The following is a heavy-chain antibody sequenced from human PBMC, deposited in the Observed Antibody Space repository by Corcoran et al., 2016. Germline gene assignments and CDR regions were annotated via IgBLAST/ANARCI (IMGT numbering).Heavy chain of an antibody. V-gene: IGHV3-73*02. D-gene: IGHD4-17*01. CDR1: GFTFSDYA. J-gene: IGHJ4*02. CDR3: TRASYGDYLYYLDY. CDR2: IRTKANDYAT. Sequence: EVQLVESGGGLVQPGGSLRLSCAASGFTFSDYAIHWVRQASGKGLEWVGHIRTKANDYATVYGESVKGRFTIYRDDSKNTAYLQMSSLKTEDTAVYYCTRASYGDYLYYLDYWGQGTLVTVSS.